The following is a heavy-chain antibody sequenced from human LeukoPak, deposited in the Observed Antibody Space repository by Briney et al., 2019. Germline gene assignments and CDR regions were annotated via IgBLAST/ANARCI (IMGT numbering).Heavy chain of an antibody. CDR3: ARDPNLYSGTYDTY. D-gene: IGHD1-26*01. V-gene: IGHV3-7*03. Sequence: PGGSLRLSCVVSGVTFSSHWMSWVRQAPGKGLEWVANIKQDGSERYYVDSVKGRFTISRDNAKNSVLLQMNSLRAEDTAVYYCARDPNLYSGTYDTYWGQGTLVTVSS. J-gene: IGHJ4*02. CDR1: GVTFSSHW. CDR2: IKQDGSER.